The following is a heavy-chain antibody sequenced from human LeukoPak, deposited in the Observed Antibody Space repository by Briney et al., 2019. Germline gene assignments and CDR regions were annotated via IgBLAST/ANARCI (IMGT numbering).Heavy chain of an antibody. D-gene: IGHD1-26*01. J-gene: IGHJ4*02. CDR3: AKVSRGSYYGGLDY. CDR1: GFTFSNYG. CDR2: ISYDESNK. V-gene: IGHV3-30*18. Sequence: PGGSLRLSCAASGFTFSNYGLHWVRQAPGKGLEWVAVISYDESNKYYTDSVKGRFTISRDNSKNTLYLQMNSLRAEDTAVYYCAKVSRGSYYGGLDYWGQGTLVIVSS.